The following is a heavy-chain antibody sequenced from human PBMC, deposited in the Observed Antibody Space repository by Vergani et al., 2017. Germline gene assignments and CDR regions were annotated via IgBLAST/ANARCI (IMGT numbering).Heavy chain of an antibody. D-gene: IGHD2-21*02. J-gene: IGHJ4*02. CDR3: ARESVVVTAHRWGDFDY. Sequence: QVQLQESGPGLVKPSQTLSLTCTVSGGSINSGGYYWSWIRQHPGKGLEWIGYIYYSGDTHYNPSLKSRVSISVDTSKNQFSLKLSSVTAEDTAVYYCARESVVVTAHRWGDFDYWGQGTLVTVSS. V-gene: IGHV4-31*03. CDR2: IYYSGDT. CDR1: GGSINSGGYY.